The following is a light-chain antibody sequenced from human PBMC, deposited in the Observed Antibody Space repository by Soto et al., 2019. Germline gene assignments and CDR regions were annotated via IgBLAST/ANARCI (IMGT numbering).Light chain of an antibody. Sequence: QSAVTQPPSASQTPGQRVTISCSGSRSNVGRNSVSWYQHVPGTAPKLLIYSHDQRPSGVPDRIAASRSGTAASLAISGLRSEDEAFYYCAAWDDSLTAWVFGGGTKLTVL. CDR1: RSNVGRNS. CDR2: SHD. J-gene: IGLJ3*02. V-gene: IGLV1-44*01. CDR3: AAWDDSLTAWV.